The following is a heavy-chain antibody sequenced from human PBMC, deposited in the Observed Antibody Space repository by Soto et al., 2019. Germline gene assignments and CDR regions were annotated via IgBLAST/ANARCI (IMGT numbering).Heavy chain of an antibody. CDR2: ISYSGST. D-gene: IGHD4-4*01. V-gene: IGHV4-59*01. Sequence: SETLSLTCTVSGGSISSYYWSWLRQPPGKGLEWIGYISYSGSTKYNPSLKSRLTISVDTSKNQFSLKLSSVTAADTAVYYCSRSEAPPTNLFDPRGQGTLVTVSS. CDR1: GGSISSYY. CDR3: SRSEAPPTNLFDP. J-gene: IGHJ5*02.